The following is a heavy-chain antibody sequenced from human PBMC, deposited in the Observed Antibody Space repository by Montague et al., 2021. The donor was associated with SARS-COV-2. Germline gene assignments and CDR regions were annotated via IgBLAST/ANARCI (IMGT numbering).Heavy chain of an antibody. CDR1: GGSINNYF. CDR2: MHSTGST. Sequence: SETLSLTCSVSGGSINNYFWGWIRQSPGKGLEWVGYMHSTGSTAYKPSLKSRVIISVDTSKTQISLKLSSVSAADTALYYCARAVVGAKTATIESWGQGTLVTVSS. D-gene: IGHD2-15*01. CDR3: ARAVVGAKTATIES. V-gene: IGHV4-59*01. J-gene: IGHJ4*02.